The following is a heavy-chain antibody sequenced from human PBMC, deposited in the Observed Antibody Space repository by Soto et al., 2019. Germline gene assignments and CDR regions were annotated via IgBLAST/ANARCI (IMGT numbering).Heavy chain of an antibody. Sequence: SETLSLTCTVSGGSISSGGYYWSWIRQHPGKGLEWIGYIYYSGSTYYNPSLKSRVTISVDTSKNQFSLNLRSVTAADTAVYYCAREFTMVRGERYYGMDVWGQGTTVTVSS. CDR1: GGSISSGGYY. D-gene: IGHD3-10*01. J-gene: IGHJ6*02. CDR2: IYYSGST. V-gene: IGHV4-31*03. CDR3: AREFTMVRGERYYGMDV.